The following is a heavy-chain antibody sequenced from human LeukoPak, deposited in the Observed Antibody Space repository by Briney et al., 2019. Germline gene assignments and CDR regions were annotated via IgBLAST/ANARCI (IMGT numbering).Heavy chain of an antibody. J-gene: IGHJ6*02. CDR3: AREIPPGV. Sequence: GRSLRLSCAASGFTFSSYGMHWVRQAPGKGLEWVSVIYSGGSTYYADSVKGRFTISRDNSKNTLYLQMNSLRAEDTAVYYCAREIPPGVWGQGTTVTVSS. V-gene: IGHV3-66*01. CDR2: IYSGGST. CDR1: GFTFSSYG.